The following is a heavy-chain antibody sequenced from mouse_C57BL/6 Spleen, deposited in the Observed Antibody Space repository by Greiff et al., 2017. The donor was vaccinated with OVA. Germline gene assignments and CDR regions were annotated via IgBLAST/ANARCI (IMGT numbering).Heavy chain of an antibody. CDR2: IDPSDSET. J-gene: IGHJ4*01. Sequence: QVQLKQPGAELVRPGSSVKLSCKASGYTFTSYWMHWVKQRPIQGLEWIGNIDPSDSETHYNQKFKDKATLTVDKSSSTAYMQLSSLTSEDSAVYYCATITQAYYAMDYWGQGTSVTVSS. CDR3: ATITQAYYAMDY. D-gene: IGHD3-2*02. V-gene: IGHV1-52*01. CDR1: GYTFTSYW.